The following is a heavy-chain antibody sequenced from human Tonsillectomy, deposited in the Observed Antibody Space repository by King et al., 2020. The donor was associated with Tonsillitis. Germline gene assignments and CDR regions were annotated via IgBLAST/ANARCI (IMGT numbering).Heavy chain of an antibody. J-gene: IGHJ4*02. Sequence: VQLVESGGGLVQPGGSLRLSCAASGFTFSSYAMSWVRQAPGKGLEWVSAISGSGGSTYYADSVKGRFTISRDNSKNTLYLQMNSLRAEDTAVYYCAKDPTYYYDSCGYLSGYWGQGTLVTVSS. CDR1: GFTFSSYA. V-gene: IGHV3-23*04. D-gene: IGHD3-22*01. CDR3: AKDPTYYYDSCGYLSGY. CDR2: ISGSGGST.